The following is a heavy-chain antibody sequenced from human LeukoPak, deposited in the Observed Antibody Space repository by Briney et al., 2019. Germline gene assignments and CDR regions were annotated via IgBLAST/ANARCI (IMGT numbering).Heavy chain of an antibody. V-gene: IGHV1-18*01. CDR2: ISAYNGHT. D-gene: IGHD4/OR15-4a*01. CDR3: ASGDYGDPPLNY. Sequence: GASVKVSCKASGYTFTSYGLTWVRQAPGQGLEWMGWISAYNGHTKYPQKLQGRVTMTTDTSTSTAYMELRSLRSDDTAVYYCASGDYGDPPLNYWGQGTLVTVSS. J-gene: IGHJ4*02. CDR1: GYTFTSYG.